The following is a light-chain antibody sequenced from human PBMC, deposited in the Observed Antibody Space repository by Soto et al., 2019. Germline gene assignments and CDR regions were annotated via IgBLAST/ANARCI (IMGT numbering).Light chain of an antibody. J-gene: IGKJ4*01. V-gene: IGKV3-20*01. CDR3: QQYGRSPPT. CDR2: GAS. CDR1: QSVSSSY. Sequence: EIVLTQSPGTLSLSPGERATLSCRASQSVSSSYLVWYQQKLGQAPRLLIYGASSRATGIPDRFSGSGSGTDFTLTITRLEPEDFAVYYCQQYGRSPPTFGGGTKVDIK.